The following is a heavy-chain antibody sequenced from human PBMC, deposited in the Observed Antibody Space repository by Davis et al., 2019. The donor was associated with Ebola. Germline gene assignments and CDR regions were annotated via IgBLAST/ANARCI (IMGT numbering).Heavy chain of an antibody. CDR3: ARAPYEGNNRDAAFDI. CDR2: ISGSGDTT. J-gene: IGHJ3*02. CDR1: GFTLGSYA. V-gene: IGHV3-23*01. Sequence: GESLKISCAASGFTLGSYAMSWVRQASGKGLEWVSSISGSGDTTYYADSVKGRFTISRDNSKNTLYLLMDSLRAEDTAVYYCARAPYEGNNRDAAFDIWGQGTMVTVSS. D-gene: IGHD1-20*01.